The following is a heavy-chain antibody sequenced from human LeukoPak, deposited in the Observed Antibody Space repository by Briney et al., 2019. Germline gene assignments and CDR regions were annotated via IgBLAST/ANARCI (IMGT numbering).Heavy chain of an antibody. D-gene: IGHD3-22*01. CDR2: IYYSGST. J-gene: IGHJ4*02. V-gene: IGHV4-39*01. CDR1: GGSLSSSSYY. CDR3: ARQAPPYYYDSSGYYGN. Sequence: SETLSLTCTVSGGSLSSSSYYWGWIRQPPGKGLEWIGSIYYSGSTYYNPSLKSRVTISVDTSKNQFSLKLSSVTAADTAVYYCARQAPPYYYDSSGYYGNWGQGTLVTVSS.